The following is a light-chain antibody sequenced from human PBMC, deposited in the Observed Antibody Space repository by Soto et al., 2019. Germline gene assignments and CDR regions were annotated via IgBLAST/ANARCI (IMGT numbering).Light chain of an antibody. CDR1: QSISSW. Sequence: DIQMAQSPSTLSESVGDRFTITCRASQSISSWLAWYQHKPGKAPKLLIYDASSLDSGVPSRFSGSGSGTEFTLTISSLQPDDFATYYCQQYNSYSMTFGQGTKVEIK. CDR2: DAS. J-gene: IGKJ1*01. CDR3: QQYNSYSMT. V-gene: IGKV1-5*01.